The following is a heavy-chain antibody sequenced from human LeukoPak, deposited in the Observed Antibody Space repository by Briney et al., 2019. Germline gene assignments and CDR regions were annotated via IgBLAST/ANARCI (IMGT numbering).Heavy chain of an antibody. D-gene: IGHD3-16*02. CDR3: ARDNYYDYVWGSYRPSTEDYGMDV. J-gene: IGHJ6*02. Sequence: ASVKVSCKASGYTFTSYGISWVRQAPGQGLEGMGWISAYNGNTKYAQKLQGRVTMTTDTSTSTAYMELRSLRSDDTAVYYCARDNYYDYVWGSYRPSTEDYGMDVWGQGTTVTVSS. CDR2: ISAYNGNT. V-gene: IGHV1-18*01. CDR1: GYTFTSYG.